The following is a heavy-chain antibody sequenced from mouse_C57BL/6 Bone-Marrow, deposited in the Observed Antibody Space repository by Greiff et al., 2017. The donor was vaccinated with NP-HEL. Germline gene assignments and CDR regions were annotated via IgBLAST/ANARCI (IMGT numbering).Heavy chain of an antibody. Sequence: EVMLVESGGGLVKPGGSLKLSCAASGFTFSDYGMHWVRQAPEKGLEWVAYISSGSSNIYYADTVKGRFTIYRDNAKNTLFLQMTSLRSEDTAMYYCANYYGSSDWYFDVWGTGTTVTVSS. V-gene: IGHV5-17*01. CDR2: ISSGSSNI. CDR1: GFTFSDYG. D-gene: IGHD1-1*01. CDR3: ANYYGSSDWYFDV. J-gene: IGHJ1*03.